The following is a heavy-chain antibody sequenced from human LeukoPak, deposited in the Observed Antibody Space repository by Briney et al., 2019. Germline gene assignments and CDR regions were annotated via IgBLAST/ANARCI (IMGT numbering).Heavy chain of an antibody. V-gene: IGHV1-46*01. CDR1: GYTFTSYF. CDR2: INPTSGGT. CDR3: ARDQYLDSSRFHYFDS. J-gene: IGHJ4*02. D-gene: IGHD6-13*01. Sequence: GASVKVSCKASGYTFTSYFIHWVRQAPGRGLEWMGLINPTSGGTSYAQKFQGRVTMTRDTSTSTVYMELSSLREEDTALYYCARDQYLDSSRFHYFDSWGQGTLVTVSS.